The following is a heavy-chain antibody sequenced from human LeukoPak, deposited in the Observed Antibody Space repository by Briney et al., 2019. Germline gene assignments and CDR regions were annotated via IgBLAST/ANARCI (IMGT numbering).Heavy chain of an antibody. CDR2: INPNSSGT. J-gene: IGHJ4*02. D-gene: IGHD3-3*01. CDR3: ARDVDGVALDY. Sequence: ASVKVSCKAAGYTFTGYYMHWVRQAPGPGLERMGWINPNSSGTNYAQKFQGRVTMTRDTSISTAYMELSRLRSDDTAVYYCARDVDGVALDYWGQGTLVTVSS. CDR1: GYTFTGYY. V-gene: IGHV1-2*02.